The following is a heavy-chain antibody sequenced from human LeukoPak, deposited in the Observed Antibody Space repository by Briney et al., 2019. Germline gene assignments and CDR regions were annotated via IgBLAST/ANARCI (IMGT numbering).Heavy chain of an antibody. D-gene: IGHD2-15*01. CDR2: IYYSGST. CDR3: ARADMPVRYMDV. CDR1: GGSISSSSYY. V-gene: IGHV4-39*07. Sequence: SETLSLTCTVSGGSISSSSYYWGWIRQPPGKGLEWIGSIYYSGSTYYNPSLKSRVTISVDTSKNQFSLKLSSVTAADTAVYYCARADMPVRYMDVWGKGITVTISS. J-gene: IGHJ6*03.